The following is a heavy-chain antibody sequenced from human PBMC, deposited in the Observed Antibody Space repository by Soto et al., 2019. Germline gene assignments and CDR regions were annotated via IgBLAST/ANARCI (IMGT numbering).Heavy chain of an antibody. CDR2: IYYSGST. Sequence: QVQLQESGPGLVKPSETLSLTCTVSGGSISSYYWSWIRQPPGKGLEWIGYIYYSGSTNYNPSLKRRVTTSVDTSKNQFSLKLSSVTAADTAVYYCARQVTMVRGVINYFDYWGQGTLVTVSS. D-gene: IGHD3-10*01. CDR1: GGSISSYY. V-gene: IGHV4-59*08. CDR3: ARQVTMVRGVINYFDY. J-gene: IGHJ4*02.